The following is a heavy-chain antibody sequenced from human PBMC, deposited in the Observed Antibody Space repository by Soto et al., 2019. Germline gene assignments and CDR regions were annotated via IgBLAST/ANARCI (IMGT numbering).Heavy chain of an antibody. CDR2: IYYSGST. D-gene: IGHD5-12*01. CDR3: ARGEMATITFGYYYYGMDV. J-gene: IGHJ6*02. Sequence: SETLSLTCTVSGGSISSYYWSWIRQPPGKGLEWIGYIYYSGSTYYNPSLKSRVTISVDTSKNQFSLKLSSVTAADTAVYYCARGEMATITFGYYYYGMDVWGQGTTVTVSS. CDR1: GGSISSYY. V-gene: IGHV4-59*12.